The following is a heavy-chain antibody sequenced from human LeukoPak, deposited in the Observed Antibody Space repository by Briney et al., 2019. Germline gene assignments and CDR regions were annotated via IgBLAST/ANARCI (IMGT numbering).Heavy chain of an antibody. D-gene: IGHD3-10*01. CDR3: ARALWFGETFPAY. V-gene: IGHV3-48*01. Sequence: GGSLRLSCAASGLTISSYSMNWGRPAPGKGLQWVSYISSSSSTIYYADSAKGRFTISRDNAKNSLYLQMNSLRAEDTAVYYCARALWFGETFPAYWGQGTLVTVSS. CDR2: ISSSSSTI. CDR1: GLTISSYS. J-gene: IGHJ4*02.